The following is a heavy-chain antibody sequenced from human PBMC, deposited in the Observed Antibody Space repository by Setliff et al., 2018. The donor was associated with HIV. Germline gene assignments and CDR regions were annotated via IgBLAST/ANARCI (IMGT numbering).Heavy chain of an antibody. V-gene: IGHV1-69*13. J-gene: IGHJ4*02. Sequence: SVKVSCKASGGTFSSYSITWVRQAPGQGLEWVGRIIPIFGTTNYAQNLQGRVTISADESTSTAYMELSSLRSEDTAVYYCARGRHAVVVTALEHDYWGQGTLVTVSS. D-gene: IGHD2-21*02. CDR3: ARGRHAVVVTALEHDY. CDR2: IIPIFGTT. CDR1: GGTFSSYS.